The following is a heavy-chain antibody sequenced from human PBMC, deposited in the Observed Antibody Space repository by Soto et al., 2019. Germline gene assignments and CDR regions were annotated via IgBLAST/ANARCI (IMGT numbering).Heavy chain of an antibody. V-gene: IGHV4-30-2*01. Sequence: QLQLQESGSGLVKPSQTLSLTCAVSGGSISSGGYSWSWIRQPPGKGLEWIGYIYHIGSTYYNPSLKSRVTISVDRSKNQFSLKLSSVTAADTAVYYCASAGGLGAVAADYWGQVTLVTVSS. CDR2: IYHIGST. CDR1: GGSISSGGYS. J-gene: IGHJ4*02. D-gene: IGHD6-19*01. CDR3: ASAGGLGAVAADY.